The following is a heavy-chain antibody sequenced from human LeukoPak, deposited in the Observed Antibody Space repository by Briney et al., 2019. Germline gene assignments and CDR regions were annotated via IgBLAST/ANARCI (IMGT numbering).Heavy chain of an antibody. J-gene: IGHJ4*02. D-gene: IGHD2-21*01. CDR3: AKEIAEAGQGILDS. V-gene: IGHV3-23*01. CDR2: IIGSGDRT. Sequence: PGGSLRLSCTASKFTFSNYAMSWVRQAPGKGLEWVSSIIGSGDRTYYAESVKGRFTISRDNSRKTLHLQMTTLRAEDTAVYYCAKEIAEAGQGILDSWGQGALVTVSS. CDR1: KFTFSNYA.